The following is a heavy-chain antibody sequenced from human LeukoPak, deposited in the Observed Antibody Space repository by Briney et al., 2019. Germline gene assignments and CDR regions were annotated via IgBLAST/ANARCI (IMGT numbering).Heavy chain of an antibody. V-gene: IGHV3-21*01. D-gene: IGHD6-19*01. CDR1: GFTFSIYS. Sequence: GGSLRLSCAASGFTFSIYSMNWVRQAPGKGLEWVSSISSSSSYIYYADSVKGRYTISRDNAKNSLYLQMNSLRAEDTAVYHCARDTDAGYSSGWYVDYFDYWGQGTLVTVSS. CDR3: ARDTDAGYSSGWYVDYFDY. J-gene: IGHJ4*02. CDR2: ISSSSSYI.